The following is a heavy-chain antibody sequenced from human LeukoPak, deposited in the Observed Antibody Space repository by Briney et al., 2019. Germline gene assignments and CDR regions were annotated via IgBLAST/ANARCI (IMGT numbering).Heavy chain of an antibody. J-gene: IGHJ4*02. D-gene: IGHD1-14*01. CDR1: GFTVSSNY. CDR3: ARGLSRNHFDY. Sequence: GGSLRLSCAASGFTVSSNYMSWVRQAPGKGLEWVSVIYSGGSTYYADSVKGRFTISRDNSKNTLYLQMNSLRAEDTAVYYCARGLSRNHFDYWGQGTLVTVSS. V-gene: IGHV3-53*01. CDR2: IYSGGST.